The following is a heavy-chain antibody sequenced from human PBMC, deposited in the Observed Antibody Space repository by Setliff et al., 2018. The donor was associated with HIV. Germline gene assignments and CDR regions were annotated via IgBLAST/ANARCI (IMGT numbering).Heavy chain of an antibody. D-gene: IGHD4-4*01. CDR3: ASCRDHSNYYNYYYYGMDV. CDR1: GGTFSSYA. J-gene: IGHJ6*02. Sequence: SVKVSCKASGGTFSSYAISWVRQTPGQGLEWMGGIIPIFGTANYAQKFQGRVTITTDESTSTAYMELSSLRSEDTAVYYCASCRDHSNYYNYYYYGMDVWGQGTTVTVSS. V-gene: IGHV1-69*05. CDR2: IIPIFGTA.